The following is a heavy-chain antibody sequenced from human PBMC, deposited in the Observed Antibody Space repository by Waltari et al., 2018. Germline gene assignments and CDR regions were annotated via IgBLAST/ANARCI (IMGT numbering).Heavy chain of an antibody. CDR1: GGAITSNRHY. D-gene: IGHD5-12*01. J-gene: IGHJ3*01. V-gene: IGHV4-39*02. Sequence: QLPLQESGPGLGKPSETLSLTCIVPGGAITSNRHYWAWIRQPPGQGLEWIGTIYYNGAPCSSPTLKSRVTVSRDTSKNHLSLKLGSVTAADTAVYYCATYIGASIGTAAFDVWGQGTMVTVSS. CDR3: ATYIGASIGTAAFDV. CDR2: IYYNGAP.